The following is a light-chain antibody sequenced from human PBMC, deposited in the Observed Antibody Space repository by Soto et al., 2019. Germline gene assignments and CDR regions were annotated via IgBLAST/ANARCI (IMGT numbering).Light chain of an antibody. J-gene: IGLJ2*01. CDR1: SSNIGNNY. V-gene: IGLV1-47*01. CDR3: TTWDDSLSVVV. Sequence: QSVLTQPPSASGTPGQRVTLSCSGSSSNIGNNYVFWYQQRPGTAPTLLSYRTNQRPSRVPDRFSGAKSGTSASPAISGLRSEDDTNYYCTTWDDSLSVVVFGGGTKLTVL. CDR2: RTN.